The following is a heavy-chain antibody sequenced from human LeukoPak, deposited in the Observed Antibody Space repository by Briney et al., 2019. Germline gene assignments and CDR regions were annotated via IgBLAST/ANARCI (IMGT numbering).Heavy chain of an antibody. V-gene: IGHV3-7*01. CDR1: GITFSRYW. D-gene: IGHD5-18*01. CDR3: ARDEYRNAY. Sequence: GGSLRLSCAASGITFSRYWMSWVRQAPGKGLEWVANIKQDGSEKYYADSVKGRFTISRDNAKNSLYLQMNSLRAEDTAVYYCARDEYRNAYWGQGTLVTVSS. J-gene: IGHJ4*02. CDR2: IKQDGSEK.